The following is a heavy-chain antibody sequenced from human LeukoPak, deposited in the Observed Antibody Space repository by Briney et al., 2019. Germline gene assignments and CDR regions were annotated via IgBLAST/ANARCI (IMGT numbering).Heavy chain of an antibody. CDR3: ARGRPWDYYDSSGYYSHTFDI. D-gene: IGHD3-22*01. Sequence: SETLSLTCTVSGYSISSGYYWGWIRQPPGKGLEWIGRIYHSGSTNYNPSLKSRATIPLDTSKNQFSLKRSSVTAPDTVGYYFARGRPWDYYDSSGYYSHTFDIWGQGTMVTVSS. J-gene: IGHJ3*02. V-gene: IGHV4-38-2*02. CDR2: IYHSGST. CDR1: GYSISSGYY.